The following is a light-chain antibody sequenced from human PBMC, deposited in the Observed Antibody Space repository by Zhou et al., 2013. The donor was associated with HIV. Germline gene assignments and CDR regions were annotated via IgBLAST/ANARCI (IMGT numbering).Light chain of an antibody. V-gene: IGKV3-11*01. J-gene: IGKJ5*01. Sequence: EIVLTQSPVTLSLSPGERVTLSCRASQSVSTYLAWYQHKPGQAPRLLIYDTSNRAAGIPARFSGSGPGTDFTLTISSLEPEDFAIYYCQQRRNWPITFGQGTRLEIK. CDR1: QSVSTY. CDR2: DTS. CDR3: QQRRNWPIT.